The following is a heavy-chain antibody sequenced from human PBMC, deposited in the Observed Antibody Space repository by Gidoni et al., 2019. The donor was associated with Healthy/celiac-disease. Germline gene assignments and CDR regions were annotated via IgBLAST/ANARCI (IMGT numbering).Heavy chain of an antibody. Sequence: EVQLVEPGGGLVRPGGSLDLSGAASGFIFVTALISWVRQDPGKGLEWVGRIKSKTDGGTTDYAAPVKGRFTISRDDSKNTLYLQMNSLKTEDTAVYYCTTEKVTMVRGVSQGAFDIWGQGTMVTVSS. V-gene: IGHV3-15*01. CDR3: TTEKVTMVRGVSQGAFDI. D-gene: IGHD3-10*01. CDR1: GFIFVTAL. J-gene: IGHJ3*02. CDR2: IKSKTDGGTT.